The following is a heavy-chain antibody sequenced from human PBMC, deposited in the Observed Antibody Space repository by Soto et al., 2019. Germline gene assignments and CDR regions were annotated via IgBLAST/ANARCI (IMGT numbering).Heavy chain of an antibody. V-gene: IGHV5-51*01. CDR3: VRQQGTGDHFDY. Sequence: GESLKISCKGSGYTFTRYWIGWVRQMPGKGLEWMGFIYPGDSDTRYSPSFQGQVTVSADKSISTAYLQWSTLKASDSATYYCVRQQGTGDHFDYWGQGTLVTVSS. D-gene: IGHD3-9*01. CDR1: GYTFTRYW. CDR2: IYPGDSDT. J-gene: IGHJ4*02.